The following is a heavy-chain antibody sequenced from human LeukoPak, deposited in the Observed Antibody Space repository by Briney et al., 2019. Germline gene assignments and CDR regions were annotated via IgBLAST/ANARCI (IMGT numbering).Heavy chain of an antibody. CDR3: ARVLYGSSVNVIDY. V-gene: IGHV3-7*01. CDR2: MNEYGTEK. CDR1: GFTFSRYW. Sequence: PGGSLTLSCAASGFTFSRYWMNWVRQAPGKGLGWVANMNEYGTEKYYVGSVRGRFTISRDNAEKSLFLHMNSLRVEDTAVYRCARVLYGSSVNVIDYWGPGTLVTVSS. D-gene: IGHD2-2*01. J-gene: IGHJ4*02.